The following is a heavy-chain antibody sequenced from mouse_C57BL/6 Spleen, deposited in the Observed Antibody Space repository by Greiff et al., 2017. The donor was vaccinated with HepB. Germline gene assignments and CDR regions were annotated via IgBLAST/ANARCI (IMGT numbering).Heavy chain of an antibody. D-gene: IGHD2-3*01. V-gene: IGHV1-82*01. Sequence: LVESGPELVKPGASVKISCKASGYAFSSSWMNWVKQRPGKGLEWIGRIYPGDGDTNYNGKFKGKATLTADKSSSTAYMQLSSLTSEDSAVYFCAQMGLYDGYEGFAYWGQGTLVTVSA. CDR1: GYAFSSSW. J-gene: IGHJ3*01. CDR3: AQMGLYDGYEGFAY. CDR2: IYPGDGDT.